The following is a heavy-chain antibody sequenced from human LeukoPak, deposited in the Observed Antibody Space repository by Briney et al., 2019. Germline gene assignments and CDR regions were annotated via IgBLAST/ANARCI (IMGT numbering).Heavy chain of an antibody. V-gene: IGHV3-23*01. CDR3: ATRSGYSPY. Sequence: GGSLRLSCAASGLTLSNYAMTWVRQAPRKGLEWVSDISVSGTRTSYADSVGGRFTISRDNSKNTLFLQMDNLRAEDTALYYCATRSGYSPYWGQGTLVSVSS. CDR1: GLTLSNYA. CDR2: ISVSGTRT. J-gene: IGHJ4*02. D-gene: IGHD3-22*01.